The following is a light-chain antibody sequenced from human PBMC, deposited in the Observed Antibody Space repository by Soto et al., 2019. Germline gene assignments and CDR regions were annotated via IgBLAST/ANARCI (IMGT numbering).Light chain of an antibody. CDR2: EVS. Sequence: QSALTQPASVSGSPGQSITLSCTGTSSDVGSYNLVSWYQQHPGKAPKLMIYEVSKRPSGVSNRFSGSKSGNTASLTISGLQAEDEADYYCCSYAGSSTWVFGTGTKLTVL. CDR1: SSDVGSYNL. V-gene: IGLV2-23*02. CDR3: CSYAGSSTWV. J-gene: IGLJ1*01.